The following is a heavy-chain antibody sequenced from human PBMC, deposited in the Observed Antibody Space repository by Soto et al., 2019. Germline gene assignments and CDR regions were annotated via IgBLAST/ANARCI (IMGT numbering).Heavy chain of an antibody. D-gene: IGHD2-8*02. CDR1: GGSLSSYP. CDR3: ARPTGGHDAGGNYMDV. J-gene: IGHJ6*03. Sequence: QVQLLQSGSEVKKPGSSVKVSCRASGGSLSSYPVTWVRQAPGQGPEWMGRIIPIVGLTNYAQKFQGRVTITADKSPSTAYMELTSLRSDDTAVYYCARPTGGHDAGGNYMDVWGKGTTVIVSS. CDR2: IIPIVGLT. V-gene: IGHV1-69*02.